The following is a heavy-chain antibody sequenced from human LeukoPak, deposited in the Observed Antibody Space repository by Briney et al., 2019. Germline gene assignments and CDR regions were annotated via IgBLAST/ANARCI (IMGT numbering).Heavy chain of an antibody. D-gene: IGHD6-13*01. CDR2: IYHSGST. V-gene: IGHV4-38-2*02. Sequence: SETLSLTCTVSGYSISSGYYWGWIRQPPGKGLEWIGSIYHSGSTYYNPSLKSRVTISVDTSKNQFSLKLSSVTAADTAVYYCARGPWQQLAHFDYWGQGTLVTVSS. CDR1: GYSISSGYY. CDR3: ARGPWQQLAHFDY. J-gene: IGHJ4*02.